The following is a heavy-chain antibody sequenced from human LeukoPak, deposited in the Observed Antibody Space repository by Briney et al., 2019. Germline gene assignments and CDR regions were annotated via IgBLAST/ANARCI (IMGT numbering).Heavy chain of an antibody. CDR2: ISGSGGST. D-gene: IGHD2-15*01. Sequence: GGSLRLSCAASGFTFSSYAMSWVRQAPGKGLEWVSAISGSGGSTYYADSVKGRFTISRDNSKNRLYLQMNSLRAEDTAVYYCAKSPLYCSGGSCYPGSMFGWGQGTLVTVSS. J-gene: IGHJ4*02. CDR3: AKSPLYCSGGSCYPGSMFG. CDR1: GFTFSSYA. V-gene: IGHV3-23*01.